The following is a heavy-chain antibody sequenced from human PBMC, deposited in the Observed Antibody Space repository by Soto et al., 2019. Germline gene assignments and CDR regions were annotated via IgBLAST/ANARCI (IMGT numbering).Heavy chain of an antibody. D-gene: IGHD3-10*02. CDR3: GGFLYGGPYYYYYWGGEV. V-gene: IGHV5-51*01. J-gene: IGHJ6*04. CDR1: GYSFTSYW. CDR2: IYPGDSDT. Sequence: GESLKISCKGSGYSFTSYWIGWVRQMPGKGLEWMGIIYPGDSDTRYSPSFQGQVTISADKSISTAYLQWSSLKASDTAIYYCGGFLYGGPYYYYYWGGEVGGKGTRVT.